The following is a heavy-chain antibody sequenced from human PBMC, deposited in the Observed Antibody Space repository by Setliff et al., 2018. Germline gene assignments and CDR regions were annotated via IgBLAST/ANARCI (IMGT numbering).Heavy chain of an antibody. J-gene: IGHJ5*02. D-gene: IGHD2-2*01. V-gene: IGHV4-59*01. CDR2: IYYSGST. Sequence: ESLRLSCAASGFTFSSYAMSWVRQAPGKGLEWIGSIYYSGSTNYNPSLKSRVTIPVDTSKNQFSLKLSSVTAADTAVYYCAREVNIQNIVVVPAATFDPWGQGTLVTVSS. CDR3: AREVNIQNIVVVPAATFDP. CDR1: GFTFSSYA.